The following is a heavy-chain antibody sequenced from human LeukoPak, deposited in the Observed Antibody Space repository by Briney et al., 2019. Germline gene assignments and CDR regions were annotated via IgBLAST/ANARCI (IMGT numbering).Heavy chain of an antibody. J-gene: IGHJ4*02. CDR3: AREMTTVTYYFDY. D-gene: IGHD4-17*01. V-gene: IGHV1-2*02. CDR2: INPNSGGT. CDR1: GYTFTGYY. Sequence: ASVKVSCKASGYTFTGYYMHWVRQAPGQGPEWMGWINPNSGGTNYAQKFQGRVTMTRDTSISTAYMELSRLRSDDTAVYYCAREMTTVTYYFDYWGQGTLVTVSS.